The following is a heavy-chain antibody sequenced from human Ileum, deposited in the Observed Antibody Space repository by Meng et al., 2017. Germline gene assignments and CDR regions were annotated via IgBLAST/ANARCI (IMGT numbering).Heavy chain of an antibody. V-gene: IGHV3-23*01. J-gene: IGHJ5*02. Sequence: GESLKISCATSGFDFTIHAMTWVRQFPGQGLEWVSSITCSGDRAYYADSVEGRFTISRDNSENTLHLQMNSLRAEDTAIYYCARDVGRCGLGASPDPWGQGTLVTVSS. CDR2: ITCSGDRA. CDR1: GFDFTIHA. CDR3: ARDVGRCGLGASPDP. D-gene: IGHD3/OR15-3a*01.